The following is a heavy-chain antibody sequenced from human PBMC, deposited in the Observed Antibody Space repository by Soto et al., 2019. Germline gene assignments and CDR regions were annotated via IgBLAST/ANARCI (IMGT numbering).Heavy chain of an antibody. D-gene: IGHD3-22*01. CDR2: ISAYNGNT. Sequence: ASVKVSCKASGYTFTSYGISWVRQAPGQGLEWMGWISAYNGNTNYAQKLQCRVTMTTDTSTSTAYMELRSLRSDDTAVYYCARDISYYDSSGYYYAYDYWGQGTLVTVSS. V-gene: IGHV1-18*01. J-gene: IGHJ4*02. CDR3: ARDISYYDSSGYYYAYDY. CDR1: GYTFTSYG.